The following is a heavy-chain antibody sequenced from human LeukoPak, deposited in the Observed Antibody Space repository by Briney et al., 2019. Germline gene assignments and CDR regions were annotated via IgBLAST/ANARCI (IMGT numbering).Heavy chain of an antibody. CDR3: ARWASIPRWFDP. Sequence: SETLSLTCTVSGYSISSGYYWGWIRQPPGKGLEWLGSIHHSGSTYYNPSLKSRVTISVDTSKNQFSLKLSSVTAADTAVYYCARWASIPRWFDPWGQGTLVTVSS. CDR2: IHHSGST. CDR1: GYSISSGYY. J-gene: IGHJ5*02. V-gene: IGHV4-38-2*02.